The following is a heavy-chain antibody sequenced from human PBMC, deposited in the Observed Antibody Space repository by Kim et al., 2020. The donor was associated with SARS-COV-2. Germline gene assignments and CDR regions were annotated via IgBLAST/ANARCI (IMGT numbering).Heavy chain of an antibody. CDR2: HRREASGGTT. V-gene: IGHV3-49*03. D-gene: IGHD3-16*01. J-gene: IGHJ4*02. CDR3: GSLGWGFDY. CDR1: GFIFVDYT. Sequence: GGSLRLSCTTSGFIFVDYTVTWFRQAPGMGLEWVGLHRREASGGTTDYAPSVGGRFTISRDDSKSIAYLQMNSLKTEDTAVYYCGSLGWGFDYWGQGTLV.